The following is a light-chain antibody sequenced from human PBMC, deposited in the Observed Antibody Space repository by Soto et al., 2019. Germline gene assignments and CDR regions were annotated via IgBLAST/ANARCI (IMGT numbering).Light chain of an antibody. CDR2: EVS. J-gene: IGLJ1*01. CDR3: SSFSSSSTFDV. CDR1: SSDIGGYNY. Sequence: QSVLAQPASVSGSAEQSITISCTGTSSDIGGYNYVSWYQQHPGKAPKLMIFEVSNRPSGVSNRFSGSKSGNTASLTISGLQADDEADYFCSSFSSSSTFDVFGTGTKVTVL. V-gene: IGLV2-14*01.